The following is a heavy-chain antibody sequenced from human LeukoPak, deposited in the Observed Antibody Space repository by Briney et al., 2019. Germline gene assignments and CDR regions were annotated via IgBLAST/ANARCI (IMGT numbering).Heavy chain of an antibody. V-gene: IGHV3-53*01. CDR3: ARDDGGNSGTFVDY. J-gene: IGHJ4*02. CDR1: GFTVSNNY. D-gene: IGHD1-26*01. CDR2: IYSGGST. Sequence: PGGSLRLSCVVSGFTVSNNYMSWVRQAPRKGLEWVSLIYSGGSTYYADSVKGRFTISRDNSKNTVYLQMNSLRAEDTAMYYCARDDGGNSGTFVDYWGQGTLVTVSS.